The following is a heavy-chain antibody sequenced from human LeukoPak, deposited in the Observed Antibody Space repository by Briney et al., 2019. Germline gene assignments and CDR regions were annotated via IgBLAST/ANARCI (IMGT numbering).Heavy chain of an antibody. V-gene: IGHV4-61*02. CDR2: IYTSGST. Sequence: PSETLSLTCTVSGGSISSGSYYWSWIRQPAGKGLEWIGRIYTSGSTNYNPSLKSRVTISVDTSKNQFSLKLSSVTAADTAVYYCARDMGGELYFDYWGQGTLVTVSS. J-gene: IGHJ4*02. CDR1: GGSISSGSYY. D-gene: IGHD1-26*01. CDR3: ARDMGGELYFDY.